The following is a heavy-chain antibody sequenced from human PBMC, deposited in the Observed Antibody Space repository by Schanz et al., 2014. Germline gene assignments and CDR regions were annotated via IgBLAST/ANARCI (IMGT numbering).Heavy chain of an antibody. V-gene: IGHV1-8*01. CDR2: MQPDSGKT. CDR3: ARGRTFDY. J-gene: IGHJ4*02. CDR1: GYTFTSYD. Sequence: QVQLIQSGAEVKKPGASVKVSCTASGYTFTSYDINWVRQAPGQGPEWMGWMQPDSGKTHYAEKFQGRVAMTRDVSISTAYMELSSLASEDTAVYYCARGRTFDYWGQGTLVTVSS.